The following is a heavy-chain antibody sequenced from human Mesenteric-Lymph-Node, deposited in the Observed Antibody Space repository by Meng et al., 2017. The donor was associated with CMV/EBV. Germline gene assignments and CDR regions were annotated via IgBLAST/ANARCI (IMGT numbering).Heavy chain of an antibody. CDR3: ARGRGDPPHY. Sequence: SLRLSCAASGFSFDEYAMHWVRQAPGKGLEWVSGISWNSAGIGYADSVKGRFTISRDNAKNSLYLQMNSLRAEDTALYYCARGRGDPPHYWGQGTLVTVSS. V-gene: IGHV3-9*01. CDR2: ISWNSAGI. D-gene: IGHD3-10*01. CDR1: GFSFDEYA. J-gene: IGHJ4*02.